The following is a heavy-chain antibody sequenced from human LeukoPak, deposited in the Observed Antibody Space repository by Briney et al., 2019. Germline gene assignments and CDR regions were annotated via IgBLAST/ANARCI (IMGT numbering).Heavy chain of an antibody. CDR3: AKGFLEWFFDY. J-gene: IGHJ4*02. CDR2: IRYDGTYK. V-gene: IGHV3-30*02. CDR1: GFTFSTYG. D-gene: IGHD3-3*01. Sequence: PGGSLRLSCAASGFTFSTYGLHWVRQAPGKGLEWVAFIRYDGTYKYYADSVKGQFTISRDDSKNTLYLQMNSLRPEDTAVYSCAKGFLEWFFDYWGQGTLVTVSS.